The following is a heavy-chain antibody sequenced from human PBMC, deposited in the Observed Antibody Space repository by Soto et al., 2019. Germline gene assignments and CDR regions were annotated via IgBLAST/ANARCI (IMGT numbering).Heavy chain of an antibody. Sequence: ASVKVSCKASGCTFTGYYMHWVRQAPGQGLEWMGWINPNSGGTNYAQKFQGRVTMTRDTSISTAYMELSRLRSDDTAVYYCARDSSSSPTPFYYYYGMDVWGQGTTVTVSS. CDR3: ARDSSSSPTPFYYYYGMDV. J-gene: IGHJ6*02. CDR2: INPNSGGT. D-gene: IGHD6-13*01. CDR1: GCTFTGYY. V-gene: IGHV1-2*02.